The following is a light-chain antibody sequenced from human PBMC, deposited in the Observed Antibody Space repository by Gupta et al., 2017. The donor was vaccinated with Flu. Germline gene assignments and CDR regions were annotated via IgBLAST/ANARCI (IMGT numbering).Light chain of an antibody. J-gene: IGKJ4*01. Sequence: GTLSLSPGERATLSCRASQSISNNYVAWYQQKPGQSPRLLIYGASSRATGIADRFGGSGSGTDFTLTISGLEAEDFAVYYCQQYDTSPLTFGGGTKVEIK. CDR3: QQYDTSPLT. V-gene: IGKV3-20*01. CDR2: GAS. CDR1: QSISNNY.